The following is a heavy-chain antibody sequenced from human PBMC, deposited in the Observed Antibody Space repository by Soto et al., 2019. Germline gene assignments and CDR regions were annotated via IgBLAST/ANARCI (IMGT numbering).Heavy chain of an antibody. D-gene: IGHD3-10*01. Sequence: QVQLVQSGAEVKKPGSSVKVSCKASGGTFSSYAISWVRQALGQGLEWMGGIIPSFGTANYAQKFQGRVTITADESTSTAYMELSSLRSEDTAVYYCAREKAGGSGSLGGMDVWGQGTTVTVSS. CDR2: IIPSFGTA. J-gene: IGHJ6*02. CDR1: GGTFSSYA. CDR3: AREKAGGSGSLGGMDV. V-gene: IGHV1-69*01.